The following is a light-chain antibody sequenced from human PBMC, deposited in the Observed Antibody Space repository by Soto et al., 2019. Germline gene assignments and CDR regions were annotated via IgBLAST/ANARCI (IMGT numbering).Light chain of an antibody. V-gene: IGKV1-12*01. J-gene: IGKJ1*01. CDR3: QQANSFPWT. Sequence: DIQMTQSPSSVSASVGDRVTITCRASQGISSWLAWYQHRPGKAPRLLIYVASSLQSVVPSRFTGCGSGTDFSLTLSRLQHEDFATYYCQQANSFPWTFGQGTKVEIK. CDR1: QGISSW. CDR2: VAS.